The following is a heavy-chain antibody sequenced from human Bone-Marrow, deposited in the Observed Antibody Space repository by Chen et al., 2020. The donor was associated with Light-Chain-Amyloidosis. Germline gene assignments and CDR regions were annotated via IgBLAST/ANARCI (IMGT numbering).Heavy chain of an antibody. V-gene: IGHV1-46*01. J-gene: IGHJ4*02. CDR1: GGASSSYA. CDR3: ARSGSGSFTSGYDY. D-gene: IGHD1-26*01. Sequence: QVQLVQSAAEVKKPGSAVKVSCKSLGGASSSYAISWVRQAPGQGLEWMGIINPSGGSTSYAQKFRGRVTMTRDTSTSTVYMELSSLRSEDTAVYYCARSGSGSFTSGYDYWGQGTLVTVSS. CDR2: INPSGGST.